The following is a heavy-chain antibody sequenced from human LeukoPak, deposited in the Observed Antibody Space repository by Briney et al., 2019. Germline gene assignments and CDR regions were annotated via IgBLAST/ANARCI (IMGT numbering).Heavy chain of an antibody. V-gene: IGHV3-23*01. CDR3: ANRSSGVVGGAATHWFDP. Sequence: GGSLRLSCAASGFTFSSYAMSWVRQAPGKGLEWVSAISGSGGSTYYADSVKGRFTISRDNSKNTLYLQMNSLRAEDTAVYYCANRSSGVVGGAATHWFDPWGQGTLVTVSS. CDR1: GFTFSSYA. CDR2: ISGSGGST. J-gene: IGHJ5*02. D-gene: IGHD2-15*01.